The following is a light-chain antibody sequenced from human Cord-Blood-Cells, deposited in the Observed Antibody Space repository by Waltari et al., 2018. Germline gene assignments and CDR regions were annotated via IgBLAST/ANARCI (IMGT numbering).Light chain of an antibody. Sequence: QSALPQPRSVSGSPGQSVTISCTGTSSDVGGYNYVSWYQQHPGKAPKLMIYEVSKRPSGVPDRFSGSKSGNTASLTISGLQAEDEADYYCCSYAGSYTYVFGTGTKVTVL. CDR3: CSYAGSYTYV. J-gene: IGLJ1*01. CDR2: EVS. CDR1: SSDVGGYNY. V-gene: IGLV2-11*01.